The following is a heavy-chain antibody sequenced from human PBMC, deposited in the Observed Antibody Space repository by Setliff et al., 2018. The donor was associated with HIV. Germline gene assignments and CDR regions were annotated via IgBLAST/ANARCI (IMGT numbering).Heavy chain of an antibody. Sequence: VASVKVSCKASGGTFSSYAISWVRQAPGQGLEWMGGIIPIFGTANYAQKFQGRVTITADESTSTAYMELSSLRSEDTAVYYCVRDTPHIVVVTAPEPGDDAFDIWGRGTMVTVSS. D-gene: IGHD2-21*02. CDR1: GGTFSSYA. J-gene: IGHJ3*02. CDR2: IIPIFGTA. CDR3: VRDTPHIVVVTAPEPGDDAFDI. V-gene: IGHV1-69*13.